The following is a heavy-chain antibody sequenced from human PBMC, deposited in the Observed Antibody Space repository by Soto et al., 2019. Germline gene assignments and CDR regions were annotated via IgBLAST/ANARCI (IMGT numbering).Heavy chain of an antibody. D-gene: IGHD2-15*01. Sequence: GASVKVSCKASGGTFSSYAIIWVRQAPGQGLEWMGGIIPIFGTANYAQKFQGRVTITADESTSTAYMELSSLRSEDTAVYYCARDRSDIYCSGGSCYSGPNWFDPWGQGTLVTVSS. CDR1: GGTFSSYA. V-gene: IGHV1-69*13. J-gene: IGHJ5*02. CDR2: IIPIFGTA. CDR3: ARDRSDIYCSGGSCYSGPNWFDP.